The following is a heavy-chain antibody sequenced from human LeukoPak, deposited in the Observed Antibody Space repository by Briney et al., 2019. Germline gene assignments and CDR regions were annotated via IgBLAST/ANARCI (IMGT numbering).Heavy chain of an antibody. V-gene: IGHV4-61*02. Sequence: SETLSLTCTVSGASIYSGSYFWSWIRQPAGKGLEWIGRIYSTGSTNYNPSLKSRVTISVDTSEKNFSLHLTSVPAADSAVYYCARAPTYPTFDYWGQGIVVTVSS. CDR2: IYSTGST. CDR3: ARAPTYPTFDY. J-gene: IGHJ4*02. CDR1: GASIYSGSYF.